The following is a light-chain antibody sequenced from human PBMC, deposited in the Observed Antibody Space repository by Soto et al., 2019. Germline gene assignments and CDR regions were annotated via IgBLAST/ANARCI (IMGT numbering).Light chain of an antibody. CDR2: GAS. CDR1: QSISSW. CDR3: LQANSFPYT. J-gene: IGKJ2*01. Sequence: DIQMTQSPSSVSASVGDRVTITCRASQSISSWLGWYQQKLGKAPKLLISGASSLQSGVPSRFSGSGSGTDFTLTITSLQPEDFATYYCLQANSFPYTFGQGTKLEVK. V-gene: IGKV1D-12*01.